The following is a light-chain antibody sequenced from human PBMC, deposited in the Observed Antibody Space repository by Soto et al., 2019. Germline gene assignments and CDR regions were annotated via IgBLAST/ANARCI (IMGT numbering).Light chain of an antibody. Sequence: DIQMTQSPSTLSASVGDRVTITCRASQSVNTWLAWYQQKPGKAPNLLIYKASILDSGVPLRFSGSGSGTAFTLSISSLQPVDFSTYYWQKFDSPTITFGQGTRLEIE. V-gene: IGKV1-5*03. CDR1: QSVNTW. CDR3: QKFDSPTIT. CDR2: KAS. J-gene: IGKJ5*01.